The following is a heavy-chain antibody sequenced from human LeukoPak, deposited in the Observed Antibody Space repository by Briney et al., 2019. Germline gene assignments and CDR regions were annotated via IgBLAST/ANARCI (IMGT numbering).Heavy chain of an antibody. J-gene: IGHJ3*02. Sequence: GGSLRLSCAASGFTFSSYAMSWVRQAPGKGLEWVSAVSGSGGSTYYADSVKGRFTISRDNAKNSLYLQMNSLRAEDTAVYYCAREPGYYDSSADIWGQGTMVTVSS. CDR3: AREPGYYDSSADI. D-gene: IGHD3-22*01. V-gene: IGHV3-23*01. CDR1: GFTFSSYA. CDR2: VSGSGGST.